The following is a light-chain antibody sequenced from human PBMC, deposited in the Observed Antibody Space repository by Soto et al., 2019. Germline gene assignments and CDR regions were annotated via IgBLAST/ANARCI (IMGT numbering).Light chain of an antibody. CDR3: QQYGSSPAIT. CDR2: GAS. J-gene: IGKJ5*01. V-gene: IGKV3-20*01. CDR1: QSVSSSY. Sequence: EIVLTQSPATLSLSPWERATLXXRASQSVSSSYLAWYQQKPGQAPRLXXYGASSRATGIPDRFSGSGSGTDFTLTISRLEPEDFAVYYCQQYGSSPAITFGQGTRLEIK.